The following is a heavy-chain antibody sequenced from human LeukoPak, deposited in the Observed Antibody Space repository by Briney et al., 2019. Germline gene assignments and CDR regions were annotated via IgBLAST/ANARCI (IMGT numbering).Heavy chain of an antibody. V-gene: IGHV4-34*01. CDR3: ARGYGSGSYRKFDP. Sequence: LRLSCAASGFTFSSYEMNWVRQAPGKGLEWIGEINHSGSTNYNPSLKSRVTISVDTSKNQFSLKLSSVTAADTAVYYCARGYGSGSYRKFDPWGQGTLVTVSS. J-gene: IGHJ5*02. D-gene: IGHD3-10*01. CDR2: INHSGST. CDR1: GFTFSSYE.